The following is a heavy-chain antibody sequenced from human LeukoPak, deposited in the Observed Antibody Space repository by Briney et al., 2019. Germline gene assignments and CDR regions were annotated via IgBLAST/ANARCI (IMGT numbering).Heavy chain of an antibody. D-gene: IGHD3-10*01. Sequence: SETLSLTCTVSGGSTSSYYWSWIRQSPEKGLEWIGYIYYNGSTKYKPSLKSRVTISVDTSKNQFSLKLSSVTAADTAVYYCARGSGNYYSGLLWYFDLWGRGTLVTVSP. J-gene: IGHJ2*01. CDR3: ARGSGNYYSGLLWYFDL. CDR1: GGSTSSYY. V-gene: IGHV4-59*01. CDR2: IYYNGST.